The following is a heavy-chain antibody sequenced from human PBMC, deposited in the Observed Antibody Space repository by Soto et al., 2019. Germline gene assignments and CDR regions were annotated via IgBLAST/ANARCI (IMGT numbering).Heavy chain of an antibody. J-gene: IGHJ4*02. CDR3: ARVSATGWVVNGREYFDY. Sequence: GGSLRLSCAVSGFPFSNYYKSWIRQAQGKGLEWLADIISSFVSMHYADSVKDRFSISRDNANNSLFLQMNSLRADDTAVYYCARVSATGWVVNGREYFDYWGQGALVTVSS. CDR1: GFPFSNYY. V-gene: IGHV3-11*01. D-gene: IGHD3-9*01. CDR2: IISSFVSM.